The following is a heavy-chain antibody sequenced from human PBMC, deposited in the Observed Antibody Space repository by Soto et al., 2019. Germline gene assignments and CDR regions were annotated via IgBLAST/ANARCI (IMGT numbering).Heavy chain of an antibody. Sequence: GGSLRLSCAASGFTFSSYGMSWVRQAPGTGLEWVSSIRGSGNNIYYADSVKGRFTVSRDNSKNTLYLQMNSLRAEDAAVYYYAKVQYSQGLLDPFDYWGQGILVTVSS. CDR1: GFTFSSYG. V-gene: IGHV3-23*01. J-gene: IGHJ4*02. CDR3: AKVQYSQGLLDPFDY. CDR2: IRGSGNNI. D-gene: IGHD2-15*01.